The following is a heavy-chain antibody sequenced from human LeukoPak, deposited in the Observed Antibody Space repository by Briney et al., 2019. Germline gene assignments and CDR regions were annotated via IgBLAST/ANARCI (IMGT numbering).Heavy chain of an antibody. D-gene: IGHD1-14*01. V-gene: IGHV3-23*01. CDR1: GFDFRDYN. Sequence: GGSLRLSCAASGFDFRDYNMSWVRQAPGKGLEWGSGISSTGGITNNADSVKGRFTISRDSAKNTPKLQFNSIRGEDTAVYYCAKVGLPGILYCGYMDVWGKGTTVTVSS. J-gene: IGHJ6*03. CDR2: ISSTGGIT. CDR3: AKVGLPGILYCGYMDV.